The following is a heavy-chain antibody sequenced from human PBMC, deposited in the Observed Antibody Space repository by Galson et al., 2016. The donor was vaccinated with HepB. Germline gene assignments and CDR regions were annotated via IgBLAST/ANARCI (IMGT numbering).Heavy chain of an antibody. CDR3: TKPLTYYDFWSGYYTSPYYYYGMDV. D-gene: IGHD3-3*01. CDR1: GFIFSNAW. V-gene: IGHV3-15*07. J-gene: IGHJ6*02. Sequence: SLRLSCAASGFIFSNAWMSWVRQAPGKGLEWVGRIKSKTDGGTTDYAAPVKGRFTIQRDDSKNTVYLQMNSPKTEDTAVYYCTKPLTYYDFWSGYYTSPYYYYGMDVWGQGTTVTVSS. CDR2: IKSKTDGGTT.